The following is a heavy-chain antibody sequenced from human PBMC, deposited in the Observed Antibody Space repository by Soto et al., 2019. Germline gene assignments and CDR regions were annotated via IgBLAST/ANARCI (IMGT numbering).Heavy chain of an antibody. CDR3: ARSRYTSGWWTPPFDY. D-gene: IGHD6-19*01. Sequence: QVQLQESGPGLVKPSESRSLTGAVSGGSISRYYWSWIRQPPGKGLEWIGYIYYSGRTNYNPSLKSRVTISVDTSKNQFSLKLISVTAADTAVYYCARSRYTSGWWTPPFDYWGQGTLVTVSS. CDR1: GGSISRYY. CDR2: IYYSGRT. V-gene: IGHV4-59*01. J-gene: IGHJ4*02.